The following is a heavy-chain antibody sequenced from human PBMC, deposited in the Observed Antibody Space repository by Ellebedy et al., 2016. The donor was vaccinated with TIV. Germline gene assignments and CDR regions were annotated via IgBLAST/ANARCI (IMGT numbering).Heavy chain of an antibody. CDR2: IYNSGST. Sequence: SETLSLXCTVSGGSISSYYWSWIRQPPGKGLEWIGYIYNSGSTNYNPSLKSRVTISVDTSKNQFSLKLSSVTAADTAVYYCARGYCGGDCGEKRSIYYYYYGMDVWGQGTTVTVSS. D-gene: IGHD2-21*02. CDR3: ARGYCGGDCGEKRSIYYYYYGMDV. V-gene: IGHV4-59*01. J-gene: IGHJ6*02. CDR1: GGSISSYY.